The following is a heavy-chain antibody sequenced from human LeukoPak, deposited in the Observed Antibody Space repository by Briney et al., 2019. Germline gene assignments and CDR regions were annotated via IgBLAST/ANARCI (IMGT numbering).Heavy chain of an antibody. CDR1: GFTFRSYS. Sequence: GGSLRLSCVASGFTFRSYSMNWVRQAPGKGLEWVSYISSSGSTIYYADAVKGRFTISRDNAKNSLYLQMSSLRDEDTAVCYSATVAMEEWYFDLWGRGTLVTVSS. V-gene: IGHV3-48*02. CDR2: ISSSGSTI. CDR3: ATVAMEEWYFDL. D-gene: IGHD5-18*01. J-gene: IGHJ2*01.